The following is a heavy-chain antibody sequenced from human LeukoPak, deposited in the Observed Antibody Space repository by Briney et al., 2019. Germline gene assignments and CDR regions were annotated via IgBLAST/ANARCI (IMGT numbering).Heavy chain of an antibody. CDR3: AKDRDAYNSCFDY. V-gene: IGHV3-23*01. J-gene: IGHJ4*02. CDR1: GFTFSTYA. D-gene: IGHD5-24*01. CDR2: ISGSGGTT. Sequence: PGGSLRLSCAASGFTFSTYAMSWVRQAPGKGLEWVSAISGSGGTTNYADSVKGRFTISRDNSKNTLYLQMNSLRAEDTAVYYCAKDRDAYNSCFDYWGQGTLVTVSS.